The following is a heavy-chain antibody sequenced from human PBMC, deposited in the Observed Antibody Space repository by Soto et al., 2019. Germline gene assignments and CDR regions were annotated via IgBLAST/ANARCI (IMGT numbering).Heavy chain of an antibody. D-gene: IGHD4-17*01. CDR3: AKMTTRRFDY. CDR1: GFTFSSCA. Sequence: GGSLRLSRAASGFTFSSCAMSWVRQAPGKGLEWVSGISGSGLSTNYADSVKGRFTISRDNSKNTLYLQMNSLRAEDTAVYYCAKMTTRRFDYWGQGTLVTVSS. V-gene: IGHV3-23*01. CDR2: ISGSGLST. J-gene: IGHJ4*02.